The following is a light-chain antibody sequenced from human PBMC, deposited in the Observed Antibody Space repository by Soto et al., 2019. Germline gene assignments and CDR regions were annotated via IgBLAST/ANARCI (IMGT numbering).Light chain of an antibody. CDR1: GSDVGGYDY. Sequence: QSGLTQPASVSGSPGRSITSSCAGTGSDVGGYDYVSWYQHHPGEAPKVMIYEVTNRPSGVSNRFSGSKSGNTASLTISGLLAEDEADYYCSSYTSSSTYVFGTGTKVTVL. CDR2: EVT. V-gene: IGLV2-14*01. CDR3: SSYTSSSTYV. J-gene: IGLJ1*01.